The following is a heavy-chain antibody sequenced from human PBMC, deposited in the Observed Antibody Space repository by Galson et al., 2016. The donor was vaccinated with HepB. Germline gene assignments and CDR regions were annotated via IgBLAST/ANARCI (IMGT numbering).Heavy chain of an antibody. CDR3: ARDLTSTASYWYFDL. CDR2: ISSTGQTI. J-gene: IGHJ2*01. CDR1: GFSFSSYS. V-gene: IGHV3-48*01. Sequence: SCAASGFSFSSYSMDWVRQAPGKGLEWLALISSTGQTIRYADSVKGRLTISRDNGNNSVSLLLNSLRVEDTALYYCARDLTSTASYWYFDLWGRGTLLTVSS.